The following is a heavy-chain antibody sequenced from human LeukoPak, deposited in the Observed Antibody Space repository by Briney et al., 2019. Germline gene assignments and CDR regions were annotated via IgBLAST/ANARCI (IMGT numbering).Heavy chain of an antibody. CDR1: GFTFSSYS. Sequence: GGSLRLSCAASGFTFSSYSMNWVRQAPGKGLEWVSSISSSSSYIYYADSVKGRFTISRDNAKNSLYLQMNSLRAEDTAVYYCARGKGALIAVEDYWGQGTLVTVSS. CDR3: ARGKGALIAVEDY. D-gene: IGHD6-19*01. J-gene: IGHJ4*02. CDR2: ISSSSSYI. V-gene: IGHV3-21*01.